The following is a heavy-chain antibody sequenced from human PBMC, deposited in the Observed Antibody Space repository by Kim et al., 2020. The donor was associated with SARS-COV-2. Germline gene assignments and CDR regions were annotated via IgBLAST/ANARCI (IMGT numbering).Heavy chain of an antibody. V-gene: IGHV3-73*01. J-gene: IGHJ5*02. CDR3: TRVLSGSWFDP. CDR2: T. Sequence: TAYAASLKGRFTNSRDDSKNTAYLQMNGLKTEDAAVYYCTRVLSGSWFDPWGQGTLVTVSS. D-gene: IGHD1-26*01.